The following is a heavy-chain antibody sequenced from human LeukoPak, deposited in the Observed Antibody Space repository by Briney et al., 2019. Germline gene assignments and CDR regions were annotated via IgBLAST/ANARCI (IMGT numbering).Heavy chain of an antibody. CDR3: ARSNYEFWSGYTNWFDP. CDR1: GYTFTSYG. CDR2: ISAYNGDT. Sequence: ASVKVSCKASGYTFTSYGINWVRQAPGQGLEWMGWISAYNGDTHYAQKFKGRVTMTTDTPTSTAYMELRSLRSDDTAVYYCARSNYEFWSGYTNWFDPWGQGTLVTVSS. J-gene: IGHJ5*02. D-gene: IGHD3-3*01. V-gene: IGHV1-18*01.